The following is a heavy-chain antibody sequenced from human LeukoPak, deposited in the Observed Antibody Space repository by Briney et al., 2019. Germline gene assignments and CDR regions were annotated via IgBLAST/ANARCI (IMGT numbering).Heavy chain of an antibody. CDR2: IYYSGST. D-gene: IGHD6-19*01. V-gene: IGHV4-31*03. Sequence: SETLSLTCTVSGGSISSGGYYWSWIRQHPGKGLEWIGYIYYSGSTYYNPSLKSRVTISVDTSKNQFSLKLSSVTAADTAVYYCARSGIAVAGTSVAYWGQGTLVTVSS. CDR3: ARSGIAVAGTSVAY. J-gene: IGHJ4*02. CDR1: GGSISSGGYY.